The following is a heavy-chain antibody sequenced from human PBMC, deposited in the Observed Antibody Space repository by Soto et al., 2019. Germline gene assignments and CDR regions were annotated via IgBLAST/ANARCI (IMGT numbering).Heavy chain of an antibody. J-gene: IGHJ4*02. CDR3: VRIGGGSPGDY. V-gene: IGHV3-48*01. Sequence: DVQLVESGGGLVRPGGSLRLSCAASGFTFNIYSMNWVRQAPGKGLEWVSYISSSSSTIYYADSVKGRFTISRDNAKNSLYLQMNSLRAEATAVYYGVRIGGGSPGDYWGQGTLVTVSS. CDR2: ISSSSSTI. CDR1: GFTFNIYS.